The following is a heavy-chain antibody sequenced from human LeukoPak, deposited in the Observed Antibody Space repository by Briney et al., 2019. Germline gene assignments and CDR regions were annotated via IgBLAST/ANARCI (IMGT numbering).Heavy chain of an antibody. CDR3: ARVIAAAGNWFDP. Sequence: ASVKVSCKASGYTVTSYGISWVRQSPGQGLEWMGWISAYNGNTNYSQKLQRRVNIATDTTTSPAYMELRSVRSDDTAVYYCARVIAAAGNWFDPWGQGTLVTVSS. D-gene: IGHD6-13*01. J-gene: IGHJ5*02. CDR1: GYTVTSYG. V-gene: IGHV1-18*01. CDR2: ISAYNGNT.